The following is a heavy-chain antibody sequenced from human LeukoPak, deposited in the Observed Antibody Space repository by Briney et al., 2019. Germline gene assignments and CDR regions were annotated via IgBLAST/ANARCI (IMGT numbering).Heavy chain of an antibody. J-gene: IGHJ4*02. D-gene: IGHD6-6*01. V-gene: IGHV3-74*01. CDR1: GFTFSSYW. CDR2: INTDGSST. Sequence: GGSLRLSCAASGFTFSSYWMHWVRQAPGKGLVWVSRINTDGSSTSYADSVKGRFTISRDNAKNTLYLQVNSLRAEDTAVYYCARVIAAPPFDYWGQGTLVTVSS. CDR3: ARVIAAPPFDY.